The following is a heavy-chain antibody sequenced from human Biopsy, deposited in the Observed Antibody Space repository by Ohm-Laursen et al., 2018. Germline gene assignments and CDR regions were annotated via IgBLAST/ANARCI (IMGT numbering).Heavy chain of an antibody. CDR2: ISYSGST. J-gene: IGHJ3*02. D-gene: IGHD6-19*01. Sequence: TLSLTCTVSGGSISGSSWSWIRQAPGRGLEWVGYISYSGSTSNNPSLKSRITISVDTSKNQISLKVTSVTAADTAVYYCAKHGSGWTGDDVLHIWGQGTMVTVSS. CDR1: GGSISGSS. V-gene: IGHV4-59*08. CDR3: AKHGSGWTGDDVLHI.